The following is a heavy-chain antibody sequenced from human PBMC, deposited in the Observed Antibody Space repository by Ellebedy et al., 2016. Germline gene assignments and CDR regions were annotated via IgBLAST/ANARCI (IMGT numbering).Heavy chain of an antibody. V-gene: IGHV4-30-4*01. Sequence: LRLSCTVSGGSISSGDYYWSWIRQPPGKGLEWIGYIYYSGSTYYNPSLKSRVTISVDTSKNQFSLKLSSVTAADTAVYYCARDLNYDYVWGSFNWFDPWGQGTLVTVSS. J-gene: IGHJ5*02. CDR1: GGSISSGDYY. CDR3: ARDLNYDYVWGSFNWFDP. CDR2: IYYSGST. D-gene: IGHD3-16*01.